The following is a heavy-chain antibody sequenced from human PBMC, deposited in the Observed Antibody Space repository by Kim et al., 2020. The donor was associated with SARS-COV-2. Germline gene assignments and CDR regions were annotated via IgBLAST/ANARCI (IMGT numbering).Heavy chain of an antibody. J-gene: IGHJ6*02. V-gene: IGHV3-53*01. CDR1: GFTVSSNY. CDR3: ARDRNRVSGMDV. Sequence: GGSLRLSCAASGFTVSSNYMSWVRQAPGKGLEWVSVIYSGGSTYYADSVKGRFTISRDNSKNTLYLQMNSLRAEDTAVYYCARDRNRVSGMDVWGQGTTVTVSS. D-gene: IGHD6-13*01. CDR2: IYSGGST.